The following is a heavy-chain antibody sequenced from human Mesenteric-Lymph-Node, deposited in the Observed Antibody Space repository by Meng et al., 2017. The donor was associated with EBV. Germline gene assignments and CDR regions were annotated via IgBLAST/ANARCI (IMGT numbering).Heavy chain of an antibody. V-gene: IGHV6-1*02. CDR2: TYYRSKWYN. J-gene: IGHJ4*02. Sequence: VRLPQQGPGLVKPSPTLSLPCAISGDSVSNTNVVWNWSRQSPSRGLEWLGRTYYRSKWYNEYAQSVKGRITINPDTSKSEFSLQLNSVTPDDTAVYYCSRESWRAFDYWGQGTLVTVSS. CDR1: GDSVSNTNVV. CDR3: SRESWRAFDY.